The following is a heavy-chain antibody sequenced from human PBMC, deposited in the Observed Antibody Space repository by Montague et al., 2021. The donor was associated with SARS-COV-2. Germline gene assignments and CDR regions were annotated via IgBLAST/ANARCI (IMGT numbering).Heavy chain of an antibody. CDR3: ARVFPRWLQFDPYFDY. CDR1: GGSISSYY. J-gene: IGHJ4*02. CDR2: IYYSGST. D-gene: IGHD5-24*01. Sequence: TRSLTGTVSGGSISSYYWSWIRQPPGKGLEWIGYIYYSGSTNYNPSLKSRVTISVDTSKDQFSLKLSSVTAADTAVYYCARVFPRWLQFDPYFDYWGQGTLVTVSS. V-gene: IGHV4-59*01.